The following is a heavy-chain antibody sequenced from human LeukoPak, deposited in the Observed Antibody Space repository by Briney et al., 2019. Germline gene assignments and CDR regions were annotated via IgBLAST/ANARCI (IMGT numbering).Heavy chain of an antibody. CDR3: AKDTTYTTPFNAFDI. D-gene: IGHD1-1*01. CDR1: GFTFTSYA. Sequence: GGSLRLSCAASGFTFTSYAMHWVRQAPGKGLEWVALTSYDGSNKNYVDSVKGRFTISRDNSKNTLYLQINSLRGDDTAVYYCAKDTTYTTPFNAFDIWGQGTMVIVSS. V-gene: IGHV3-30-3*01. CDR2: TSYDGSNK. J-gene: IGHJ3*02.